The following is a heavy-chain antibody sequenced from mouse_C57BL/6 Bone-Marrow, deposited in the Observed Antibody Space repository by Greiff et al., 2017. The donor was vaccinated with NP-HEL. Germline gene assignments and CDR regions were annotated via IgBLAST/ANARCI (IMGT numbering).Heavy chain of an antibody. Sequence: VKLQESGPGLVQPSQSLSITCTVSGFSLTSYGVHWVRQSPGKGLEWLGVIWSGGSTDYNAAFISRLSISKDNSKSQVFFKMNSLQADDTAIYYCARKALYDGYYDYAMDYWGQGTSVTVSS. CDR2: IWSGGST. CDR3: ARKALYDGYYDYAMDY. CDR1: GFSLTSYG. J-gene: IGHJ4*01. D-gene: IGHD2-3*01. V-gene: IGHV2-2*01.